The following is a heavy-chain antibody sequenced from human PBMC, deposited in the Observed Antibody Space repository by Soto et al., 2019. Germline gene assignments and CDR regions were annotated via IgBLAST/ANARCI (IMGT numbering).Heavy chain of an antibody. CDR2: INAGNGDT. Sequence: ASVKVSCKAPGYTFTSYAMHWVRQAPGQRLEWMGWINAGNGDTRYSQKFQGRVTITRDTSASTAYVELSSLRSEDTAVYYCAGEDGPYSYDNSVYRCFDYWGQGTLVTVSS. V-gene: IGHV1-3*01. J-gene: IGHJ4*02. CDR3: AGEDGPYSYDNSVYRCFDY. CDR1: GYTFTSYA. D-gene: IGHD3-22*01.